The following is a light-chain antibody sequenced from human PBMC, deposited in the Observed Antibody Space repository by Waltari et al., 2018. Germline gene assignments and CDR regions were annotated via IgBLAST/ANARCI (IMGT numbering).Light chain of an antibody. CDR1: SSNIGNRY. Sequence: TQAPSVSAAPGQKVTISCAGSSSNIGNRYVSWYQQFPGTAPKLLIYDNDKRPSGIPDRFSASKSGTSATLDITGLQTGDEAKYYCETWDTSLSAWVFGGGTKLTVL. CDR2: DND. J-gene: IGLJ3*02. V-gene: IGLV1-51*01. CDR3: ETWDTSLSAWV.